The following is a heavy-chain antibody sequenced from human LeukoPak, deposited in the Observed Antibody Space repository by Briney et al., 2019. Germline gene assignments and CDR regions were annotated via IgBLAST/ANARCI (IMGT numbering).Heavy chain of an antibody. V-gene: IGHV1-18*01. J-gene: IGHJ4*02. CDR2: ISAYNGNT. Sequence: ASVKVSCKASGYTFTSYGISWVRQAPGQGLEWMGWISAYNGNTNYAQKLQGRVTMTTDTSTSTAYMELRSLRSDDTAVYYCARGCSSTSCYAREFDYWGQGTLVTVSS. CDR1: GYTFTSYG. CDR3: ARGCSSTSCYAREFDY. D-gene: IGHD2-2*01.